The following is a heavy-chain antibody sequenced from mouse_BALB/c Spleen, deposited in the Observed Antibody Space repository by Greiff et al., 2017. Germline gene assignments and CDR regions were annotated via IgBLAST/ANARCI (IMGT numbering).Heavy chain of an antibody. J-gene: IGHJ4*01. V-gene: IGHV1S81*02. D-gene: IGHD2-14*01. Sequence: QVQLQQPGAELVKPGASVKLSCKASGYTFTSYYMYWVKQRPGQGLEWIGGINPSNGGTNFNEKFKSKATLTVDKSSSTAYMQLSSLTSEDSAVYYCTRERYVHAMDYWGQGTSVTVAS. CDR1: GYTFTSYY. CDR2: INPSNGGT. CDR3: TRERYVHAMDY.